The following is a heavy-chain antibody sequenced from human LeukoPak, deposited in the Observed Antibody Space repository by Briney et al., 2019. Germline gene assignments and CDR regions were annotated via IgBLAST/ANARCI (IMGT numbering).Heavy chain of an antibody. CDR3: ARDLDRYGDYVGY. CDR2: IYSGGST. D-gene: IGHD4-17*01. J-gene: IGHJ4*02. V-gene: IGHV3-53*01. CDR1: GFTVSSNY. Sequence: PGGSLRLSCAAAGFTVSSNYMSWVRQAPGKGLEWVSVIYSGGSTYYADSVKGRFTISRDNSKNTLYLQMNSLRAEDTAVYYCARDLDRYGDYVGYWGQGTLVTVSS.